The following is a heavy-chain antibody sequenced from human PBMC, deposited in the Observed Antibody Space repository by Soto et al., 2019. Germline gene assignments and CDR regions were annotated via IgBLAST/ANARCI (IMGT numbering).Heavy chain of an antibody. D-gene: IGHD3-3*01. J-gene: IGHJ6*02. V-gene: IGHV3-30-3*01. CDR3: AGSGSSRNVNYYGMDV. Sequence: QVQLVESGGGVVQPGRSLRLSCAASEFTFSSYTVHWVRQAPGKGLEWVALISYDGSNKYYADSVKGRFTISRDNSKNTLYLQMNSLRAEDTAVYYCAGSGSSRNVNYYGMDVWVQGTTVTVSS. CDR2: ISYDGSNK. CDR1: EFTFSSYT.